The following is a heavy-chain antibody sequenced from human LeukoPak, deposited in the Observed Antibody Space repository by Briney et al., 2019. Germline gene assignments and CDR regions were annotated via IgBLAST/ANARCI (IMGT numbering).Heavy chain of an antibody. CDR3: ARKYGSGSFGFDY. Sequence: SVKVSCKASGGTFSSYAISWVRQAPGQGLEWMGGIIPIFGTANYAQKFQGRVTITTDESTSTAYMELSSLRSEDTAVYYCARKYGSGSFGFDYWGQGTLVTVSS. CDR2: IIPIFGTA. J-gene: IGHJ4*02. D-gene: IGHD3-10*01. CDR1: GGTFSSYA. V-gene: IGHV1-69*05.